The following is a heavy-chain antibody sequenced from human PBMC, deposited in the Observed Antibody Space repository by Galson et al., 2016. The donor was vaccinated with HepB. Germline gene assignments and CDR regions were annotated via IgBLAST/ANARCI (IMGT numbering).Heavy chain of an antibody. V-gene: IGHV4-34*01. CDR3: ARVSSDYVWGSYTPYYWFDP. J-gene: IGHJ5*02. D-gene: IGHD3-16*01. CDR1: GGSFSGYY. CDR2: INHGGST. Sequence: SETLSLTCAVYGGSFSGYYWSWIRQPPGKGLEWIGEINHGGSTNYNPSLESRVTISVDTSKNQFSLKLSSVTAADTAVYFCARVSSDYVWGSYTPYYWFDPWGQGTLVTVSS.